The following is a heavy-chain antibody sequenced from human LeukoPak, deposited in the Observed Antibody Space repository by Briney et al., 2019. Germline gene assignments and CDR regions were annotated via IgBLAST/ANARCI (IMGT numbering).Heavy chain of an antibody. V-gene: IGHV3-21*01. J-gene: IGHJ6*02. D-gene: IGHD3-10*01. Sequence: GGSLRLSCVASGFTFSSTTMGWVRQAPGKGLEWVSSISSTSSYIYYADSMKGRFTISRDNAKNSLYLQMNSLRAGDTAVYYCARALWSGPVYYGMDVWGQGTTVTVSS. CDR2: ISSTSSYI. CDR3: ARALWSGPVYYGMDV. CDR1: GFTFSSTT.